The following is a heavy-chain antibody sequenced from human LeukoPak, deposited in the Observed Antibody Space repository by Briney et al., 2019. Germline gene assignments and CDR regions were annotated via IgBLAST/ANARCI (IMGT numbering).Heavy chain of an antibody. Sequence: RGSLRLSGAASGFTFSSYAMSWVRQAPGKGLEWVSGISGSGGGTHYADSVKGQFTISRDNSKNTLWLQMNSLRAEDTALYYCAKKGDSGWVFDYWGQGTLVTVSS. CDR2: ISGSGGGT. CDR1: GFTFSSYA. CDR3: AKKGDSGWVFDY. V-gene: IGHV3-23*01. J-gene: IGHJ4*02. D-gene: IGHD6-19*01.